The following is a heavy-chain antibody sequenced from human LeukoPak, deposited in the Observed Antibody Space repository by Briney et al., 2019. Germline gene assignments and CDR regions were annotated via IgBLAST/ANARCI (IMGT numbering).Heavy chain of an antibody. CDR2: SYSGGSK. V-gene: IGHV3-53*01. J-gene: IGHJ4*02. D-gene: IGHD3/OR15-3a*01. Sequence: GGSLRLSCAASGVTVRSNYMSWVRQAPGKGLEWVSVSYSGGSKYYADSVKGRFTIPRATSKNTLYLQMNSLRAKDTAVYYCARVLGGTGTPFDYWGQGTLVTVSS. CDR3: ARVLGGTGTPFDY. CDR1: GVTVRSNY.